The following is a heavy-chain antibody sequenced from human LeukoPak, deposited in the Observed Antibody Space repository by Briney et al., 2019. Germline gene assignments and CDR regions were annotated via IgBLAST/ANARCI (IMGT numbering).Heavy chain of an antibody. CDR3: ARDKLDTAMASASGNYYYYYMDV. Sequence: SETLSLTCTVSGYSISSGYYWGWIRQPPGKGLEWIGSIYHSGSTYYNPSLKSRVTISVDTSKNQFSLKLSSVTAADTAVYYCARDKLDTAMASASGNYYYYYMDVWGKGTTVTVSS. V-gene: IGHV4-38-2*02. CDR2: IYHSGST. D-gene: IGHD5-18*01. CDR1: GYSISSGYY. J-gene: IGHJ6*03.